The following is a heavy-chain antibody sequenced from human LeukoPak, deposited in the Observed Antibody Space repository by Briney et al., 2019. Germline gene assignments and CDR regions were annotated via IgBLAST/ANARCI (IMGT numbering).Heavy chain of an antibody. CDR2: ISAYNGNT. CDR1: GYTFTSYG. D-gene: IGHD6-13*01. J-gene: IGHJ5*02. V-gene: IGHV1-18*01. Sequence: ASVKVSCKASGYTFTSYGISWVRQAPGQGLEWMGWISAYNGNTNYAQKLQGRVTMTTDTSTSTACMELRSLRSDDTAVYYCAREGGIAAAGPGRFDPWGQGTLVTVSS. CDR3: AREGGIAAAGPGRFDP.